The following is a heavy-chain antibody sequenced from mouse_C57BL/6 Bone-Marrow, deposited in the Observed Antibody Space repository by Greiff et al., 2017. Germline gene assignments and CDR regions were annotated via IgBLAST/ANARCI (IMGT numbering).Heavy chain of an antibody. CDR3: ASADFDGSSWDWDFDV. CDR2: IYPRDGST. Sequence: VQVVESGPELVKPGASVKLSCKASGYTFTSYDINWVKQRPGQGLEWIGWIYPRDGSTKYNEKFKGKATLTVDTSSSTAYMALRSLTSEDSAVYFCASADFDGSSWDWDFDVWGTGTTVNVSS. J-gene: IGHJ1*03. D-gene: IGHD1-1*01. CDR1: GYTFTSYD. V-gene: IGHV1-85*01.